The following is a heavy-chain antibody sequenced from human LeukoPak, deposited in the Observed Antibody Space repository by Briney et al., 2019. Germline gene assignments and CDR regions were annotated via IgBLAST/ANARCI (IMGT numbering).Heavy chain of an antibody. Sequence: GASVKVSCKASGYTFTSYDINWVRQATGQGLEWMGWMNPNSGNTGYAQKFQGRVTMTRNTSISTAYMELSSLRSEDTAVYYCARGVGGSGWSLISLYYFDYWGQGTLVTVSS. V-gene: IGHV1-8*01. CDR1: GYTFTSYD. J-gene: IGHJ4*02. CDR3: ARGVGGSGWSLISLYYFDY. CDR2: MNPNSGNT. D-gene: IGHD6-19*01.